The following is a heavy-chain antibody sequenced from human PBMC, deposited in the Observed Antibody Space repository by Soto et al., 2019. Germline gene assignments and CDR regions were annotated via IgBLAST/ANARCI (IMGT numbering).Heavy chain of an antibody. CDR1: GGSISTSAYY. CDR3: ARFYGLDPFDF. V-gene: IGHV4-39*01. CDR2: IYYSGTS. D-gene: IGHD4-17*01. Sequence: SETLSLTCTVSGGSISTSAYYWGWIRQPPGKGLEWIGTIYYSGTSYHNPSLKSRVTISVDTSKNQFSLKLSSVTAADTAVYYCARFYGLDPFDFWGQGTMVT. J-gene: IGHJ3*01.